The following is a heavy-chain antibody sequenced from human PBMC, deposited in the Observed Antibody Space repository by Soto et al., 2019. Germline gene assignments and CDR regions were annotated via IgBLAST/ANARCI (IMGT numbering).Heavy chain of an antibody. V-gene: IGHV3-23*01. Sequence: PGAHLRLCCAPSRFTFSIYAMSWGRHAPGKGLEWVSICSTSGCSTYYADSVKGRFTISRDNSKNTLYLQMNSLRAEDTAVYYCANMDSSGPYWYFDLWGRGTLVTVPS. CDR1: RFTFSIYA. CDR2: CSTSGCST. D-gene: IGHD3-22*01. J-gene: IGHJ2*01. CDR3: ANMDSSGPYWYFDL.